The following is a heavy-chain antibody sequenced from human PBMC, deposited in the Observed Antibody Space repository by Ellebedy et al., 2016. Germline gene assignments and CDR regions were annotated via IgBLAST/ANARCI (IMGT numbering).Heavy chain of an antibody. J-gene: IGHJ4*02. CDR2: IYTSGST. Sequence: GSLRLXXTVSGASINSYYWNWIRQPAGKGLEWFGRIYTSGSTNFNPSFKNRVTMPVDTSKNEFSLKLSSVTAADTAVYYCARGRKVGTTDLDYWGQGTQVTVSS. D-gene: IGHD1-26*01. CDR3: ARGRKVGTTDLDY. V-gene: IGHV4-4*07. CDR1: GASINSYY.